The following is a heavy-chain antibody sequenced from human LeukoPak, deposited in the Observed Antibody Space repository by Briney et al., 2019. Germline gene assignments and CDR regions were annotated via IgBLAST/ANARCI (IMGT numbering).Heavy chain of an antibody. CDR3: ARDDRLRGSYYNGMDV. D-gene: IGHD3-9*01. J-gene: IGHJ6*02. CDR2: IFYSGST. V-gene: IGHV4-39*07. CDR1: GGSISNSSNY. Sequence: SETLSLTCIVSGGSISNSSNYWAWIRQLPGKGLEWVGSIFYSGSTYYNPSLKSRVTISVDKSRNQFSLKLSSVSAADTAVYYCARDDRLRGSYYNGMDVWAKVPRSPSP.